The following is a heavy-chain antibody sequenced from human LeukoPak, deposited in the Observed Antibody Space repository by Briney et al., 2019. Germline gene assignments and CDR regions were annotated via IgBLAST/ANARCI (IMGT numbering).Heavy chain of an antibody. CDR3: ASSGSYRFDY. J-gene: IGHJ4*02. CDR2: ISSSSSYI. Sequence: GGSLRLSCAASGFTFSHFWMSWVRQAPGKGLEWVSSISSSSSYIYNADSVKGRFTISRDNAKNSLYLQMNSLRAEDTAVYYCASSGSYRFDYWGQGTLVTVSS. D-gene: IGHD1-26*01. CDR1: GFTFSHFW. V-gene: IGHV3-21*01.